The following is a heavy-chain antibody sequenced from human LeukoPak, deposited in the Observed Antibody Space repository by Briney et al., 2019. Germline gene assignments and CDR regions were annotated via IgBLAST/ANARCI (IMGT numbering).Heavy chain of an antibody. CDR3: ARVVDTAMVHDAFDI. J-gene: IGHJ3*02. D-gene: IGHD5-18*01. CDR1: GGSISSYY. V-gene: IGHV4-59*01. CDR2: IYYSGST. Sequence: SETLSLTCTVSGGSISSYYWSWIRQPPGKGLEWIGYIYYSGSTNYNPSLKSRVTISVDTSKIQFALKLSSVTAADTAVYYCARVVDTAMVHDAFDIWGQGTMVTVSS.